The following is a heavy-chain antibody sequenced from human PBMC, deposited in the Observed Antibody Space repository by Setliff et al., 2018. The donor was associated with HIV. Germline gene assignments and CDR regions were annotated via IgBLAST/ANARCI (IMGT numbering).Heavy chain of an antibody. CDR1: GYTFNTYG. Sequence: ASVKVSCKASGYTFNTYGISWVRQAPGQGLEWMGWISPYNGYTNYVQKLQGRVTMTTDTSTSIAFMELRSLKSDDTAVYYCAREITNYFDYWGQGTLVTVSS. CDR3: AREITNYFDY. V-gene: IGHV1-18*01. D-gene: IGHD3-16*01. CDR2: ISPYNGYT. J-gene: IGHJ4*02.